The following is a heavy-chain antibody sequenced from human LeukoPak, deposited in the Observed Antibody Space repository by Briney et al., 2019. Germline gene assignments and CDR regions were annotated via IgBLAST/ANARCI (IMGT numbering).Heavy chain of an antibody. CDR3: ARAPLSRYSGSYSDY. J-gene: IGHJ4*02. D-gene: IGHD1-26*01. CDR1: GFTFSSYS. CDR2: ISSSSSYI. Sequence: PGGSLRLSCAASGFTFSSYSMNWVRQVPGKGLEWVSSISSSSSYIYYADSVKGRFTISRDNAKNSLYLQMNSLRAEDTAVYYCARAPLSRYSGSYSDYWGQGTLVTVSS. V-gene: IGHV3-21*01.